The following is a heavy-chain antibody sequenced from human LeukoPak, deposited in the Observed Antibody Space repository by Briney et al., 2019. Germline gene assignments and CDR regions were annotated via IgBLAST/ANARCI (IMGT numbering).Heavy chain of an antibody. J-gene: IGHJ5*02. CDR2: ILHTGST. CDR3: ARFSSGYYDWFDP. V-gene: IGHV4-34*12. Sequence: SEPLSLTCAVSGYSLTNHYWIWIRQPPGKGLEWIGEILHTGSTNYNPSFKSRVTISIDTSKNQFSLKLSSVTAADTAVYYCARFSSGYYDWFDPWGQGTLVTVSS. D-gene: IGHD3-22*01. CDR1: GYSLTNHY.